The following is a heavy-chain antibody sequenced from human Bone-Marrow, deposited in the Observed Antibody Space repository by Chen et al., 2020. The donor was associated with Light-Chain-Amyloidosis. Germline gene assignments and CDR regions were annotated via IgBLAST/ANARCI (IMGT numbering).Heavy chain of an antibody. Sequence: EVQLVESGGGLVQPGGSLRLSCAASGSSFRSYWMTWVRQVSGKGLEWVAKMKEDGREKYYVDSVKGRFTISRDNAKNSLYLQMNNLRVEDTAVYYCAGDRGWFDPWGQGTLVTVSS. CDR1: GSSFRSYW. V-gene: IGHV3-7*01. CDR2: MKEDGREK. J-gene: IGHJ5*02. CDR3: AGDRGWFDP.